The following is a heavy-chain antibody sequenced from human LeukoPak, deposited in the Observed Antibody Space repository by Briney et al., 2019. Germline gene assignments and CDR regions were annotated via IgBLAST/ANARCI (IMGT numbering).Heavy chain of an antibody. J-gene: IGHJ4*02. Sequence: SETLSLTCTVSGGSISSYYWSWIRQPPRKELEWIGYIYYSGRTYYNPSLKSRVTISVDTSKNQFSLSLSSVTAADTAVYYCARTIPDSSGYYYSDYWGQGTLVTVSS. CDR2: IYYSGRT. D-gene: IGHD3-22*01. CDR3: ARTIPDSSGYYYSDY. CDR1: GGSISSYY. V-gene: IGHV4-59*08.